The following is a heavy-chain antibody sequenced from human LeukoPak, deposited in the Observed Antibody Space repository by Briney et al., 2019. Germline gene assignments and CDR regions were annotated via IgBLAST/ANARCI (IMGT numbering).Heavy chain of an antibody. D-gene: IGHD6-19*01. CDR2: ISSSSSTI. J-gene: IGHJ4*02. CDR1: GFTFSSYS. CDR3: ARASSGWSFDY. Sequence: PGGSLRLSCAASGFTFSSYSMNWVRQAPGKGLEWVSYISSSSSTIYYADSVKGRFTISRDNAKNSLYLRMNSLRAEDTAVYYCARASSGWSFDYWGQGTLVTVSS. V-gene: IGHV3-48*01.